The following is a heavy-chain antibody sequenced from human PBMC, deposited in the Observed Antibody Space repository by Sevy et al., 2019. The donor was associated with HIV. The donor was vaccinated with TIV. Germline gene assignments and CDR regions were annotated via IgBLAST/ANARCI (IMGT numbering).Heavy chain of an antibody. CDR3: ARSMEQQLDAFDI. CDR1: CASIRDSSYY. V-gene: IGHV4-39*01. D-gene: IGHD6-13*01. J-gene: IGHJ3*02. CDR2: IYSYGET. Sequence: SETLSLTCTVSCASIRDSSYYWAWIRQPPGKGLEWIGNIYSYGETYYNSSLKSRVTISVDTSKNQFSLSLTSVTAADTAIYFCARSMEQQLDAFDIWGQGTMVTVSS.